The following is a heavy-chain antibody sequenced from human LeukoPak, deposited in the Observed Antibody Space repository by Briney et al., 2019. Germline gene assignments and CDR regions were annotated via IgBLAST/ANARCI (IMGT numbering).Heavy chain of an antibody. Sequence: PGGSLRLSCAASGFTFSSYWMHWVRQAPGKGLVWVSHINSDGSSTSYADSVKGRFTISRDNAKNTLYLQMNSLRAEDTAVYYCARGLGLRFHYYYGMDVWGQGTTVTVSS. CDR2: INSDGSST. J-gene: IGHJ6*02. CDR1: GFTFSSYW. V-gene: IGHV3-74*01. D-gene: IGHD4-17*01. CDR3: ARGLGLRFHYYYGMDV.